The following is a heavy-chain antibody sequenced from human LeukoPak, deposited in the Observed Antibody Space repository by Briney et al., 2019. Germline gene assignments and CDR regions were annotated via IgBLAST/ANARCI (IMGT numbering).Heavy chain of an antibody. CDR3: TTVFQLQSVSDY. V-gene: IGHV3-15*01. CDR2: IKSKTDGGTT. D-gene: IGHD2-2*01. Sequence: GRSLRLSCAASGFTFTNAWMSWVRQAPGKGLEWVGRIKSKTDGGTTDYAAPVKGRFTISRDDSKNTLYLQMNSLKTEDTAVYYCTTVFQLQSVSDYWGQGTLVTVSS. CDR1: GFTFTNAW. J-gene: IGHJ4*02.